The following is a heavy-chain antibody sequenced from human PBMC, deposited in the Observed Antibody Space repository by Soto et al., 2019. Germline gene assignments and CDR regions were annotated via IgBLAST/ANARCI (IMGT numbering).Heavy chain of an antibody. D-gene: IGHD1-26*01. CDR2: IYDGGSP. Sequence: SETLSLTCTISGGSISVYYWSWIRQPPGQALEWIGYIYDGGSPYYNPSLRSRVIISADTSKNQISLKLTSATAADTAVYYCARGVGSSPPRYWGRGTLVTVSS. J-gene: IGHJ4*02. CDR3: ARGVGSSPPRY. CDR1: GGSISVYY. V-gene: IGHV4-59*01.